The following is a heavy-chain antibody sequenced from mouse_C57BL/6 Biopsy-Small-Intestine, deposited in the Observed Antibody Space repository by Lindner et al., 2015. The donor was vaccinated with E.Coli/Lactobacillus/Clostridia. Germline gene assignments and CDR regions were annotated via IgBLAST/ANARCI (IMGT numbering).Heavy chain of an antibody. CDR1: GFTFSSYA. Sequence: VQLQESGGGLVKPGGSLKLSCAASGFTFSSYAMSWVRQTPEKRLEWVATISDGGSYTYCPDNVKGRFTISRDNAKNNLYLQMSHLKSEDTAMYYCARAYYSTPYYAMDYWGQGTSVTVSS. CDR3: ARAYYSTPYYAMDY. J-gene: IGHJ4*01. D-gene: IGHD2-5*01. V-gene: IGHV5-4*01. CDR2: ISDGGSYT.